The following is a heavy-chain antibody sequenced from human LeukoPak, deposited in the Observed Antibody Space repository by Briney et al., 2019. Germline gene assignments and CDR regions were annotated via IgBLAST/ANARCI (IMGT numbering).Heavy chain of an antibody. CDR2: IKQDGSDK. J-gene: IGHJ4*02. CDR3: ARDSREGAPDY. CDR1: GLTFSIYW. V-gene: IGHV3-7*01. Sequence: PGGSLRLSCAASGLTFSIYWMSWVRQAPGKGREWVANIKQDGSDKYYVDSVKGRFTISRDNAKNSLYLQMNSLRAEDTAVYYCARDSREGAPDYWGQGTLVTVSS. D-gene: IGHD1-26*01.